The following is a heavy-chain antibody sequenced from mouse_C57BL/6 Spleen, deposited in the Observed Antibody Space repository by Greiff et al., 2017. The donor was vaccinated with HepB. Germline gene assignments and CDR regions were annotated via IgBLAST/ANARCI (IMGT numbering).Heavy chain of an antibody. D-gene: IGHD2-13*01. J-gene: IGHJ4*01. CDR1: GYTFTSYW. V-gene: IGHV1-64*01. Sequence: QVQLQQPGAELVKPGASVKLSCKASGYTFTSYWMHWVKQRPGQGLEWIGMIHPNSGSTNYNEKFKSKATLTVDKSSSTAYMQLSSLTSEDSAVYYCARSVTGYAMDYWGQGTSVTVSS. CDR3: ARSVTGYAMDY. CDR2: IHPNSGST.